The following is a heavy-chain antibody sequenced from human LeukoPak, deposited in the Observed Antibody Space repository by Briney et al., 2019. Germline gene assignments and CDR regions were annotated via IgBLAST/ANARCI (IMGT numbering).Heavy chain of an antibody. Sequence: GASVKVSCKASGYTFTGYYMHWVRQAPGQGLEWMGWINPNSGGTNYAQKFQGRVTMTRDTSISTAYMELSRLRSDDTAVYYCARYYDFWSGYYGPYYYGMDVWGQGTTVTVSS. CDR3: ARYYDFWSGYYGPYYYGMDV. V-gene: IGHV1-2*02. J-gene: IGHJ6*02. D-gene: IGHD3-3*01. CDR2: INPNSGGT. CDR1: GYTFTGYY.